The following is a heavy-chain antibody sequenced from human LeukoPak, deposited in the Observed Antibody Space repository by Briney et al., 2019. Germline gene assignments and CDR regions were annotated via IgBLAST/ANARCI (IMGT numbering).Heavy chain of an antibody. Sequence: GESLRISCKGSGHSFTTYWISWVRQMPGRGLEWMGRIDPSDSYTNYNPSFQGHVTISADKSISTAYLHWGSLKASDTAMYYCARPYSSGWYGEGSYFDSWGQGTLVTVPS. CDR3: ARPYSSGWYGEGSYFDS. V-gene: IGHV5-10-1*01. CDR1: GHSFTTYW. J-gene: IGHJ4*02. D-gene: IGHD6-19*01. CDR2: IDPSDSYT.